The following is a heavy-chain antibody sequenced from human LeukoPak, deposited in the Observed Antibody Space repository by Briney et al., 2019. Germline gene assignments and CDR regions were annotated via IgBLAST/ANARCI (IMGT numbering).Heavy chain of an antibody. Sequence: SETLSLTCAVSGGSISSNNWWSWVRQPPGKGLEWIGEIYHSGSTNYNPSLKSRVTISVDTSKNQFSLKLSSVTAADTAVYYCARIRCDFWSGYSNHYYGMDVWGQGTTVTVSS. CDR2: IYHSGST. CDR3: ARIRCDFWSGYSNHYYGMDV. V-gene: IGHV4-4*02. CDR1: GGSISSNNW. J-gene: IGHJ6*02. D-gene: IGHD3-3*01.